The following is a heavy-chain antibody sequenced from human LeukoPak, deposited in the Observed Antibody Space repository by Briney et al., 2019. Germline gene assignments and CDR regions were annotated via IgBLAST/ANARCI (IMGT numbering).Heavy chain of an antibody. D-gene: IGHD4-23*01. J-gene: IGHJ4*02. V-gene: IGHV3-23*01. CDR1: GFTFSSYW. CDR2: IGGSGGST. CDR3: AKDVYGGNSGSFDY. Sequence: GGSLRLSCAASGFTFSSYWMTWVRQAPGKGLEWVSTIGGSGGSTYYADSVKGRFTISRDNSKNTLYLQMNSLRAEDTAVYYCAKDVYGGNSGSFDYWGQGTLVTVSS.